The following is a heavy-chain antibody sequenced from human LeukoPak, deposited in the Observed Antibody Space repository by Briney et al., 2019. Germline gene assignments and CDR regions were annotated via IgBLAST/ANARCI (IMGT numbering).Heavy chain of an antibody. CDR2: IIPILGIA. Sequence: ASVKVSCKASGGTFSSYAISWVRQAPGQGLEWMGRIIPILGIANYAQKFQGRVTITADKSTSTAYMELSSLRPEDTAVYYCARTYCSGGSCYSGTDYWGQGTLVTVSS. CDR3: ARTYCSGGSCYSGTDY. J-gene: IGHJ4*02. D-gene: IGHD2-15*01. CDR1: GGTFSSYA. V-gene: IGHV1-69*04.